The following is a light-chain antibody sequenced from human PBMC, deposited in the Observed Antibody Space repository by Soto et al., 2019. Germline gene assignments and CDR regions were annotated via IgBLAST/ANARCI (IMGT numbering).Light chain of an antibody. CDR1: SSNIGAGYD. J-gene: IGLJ2*01. CDR3: QSYDSSLRDVV. V-gene: IGLV1-40*01. Sequence: QYVLTQPPSVSGAPGQRVTISCTGSSSNIGAGYDVHWYQQLPGTGPKLLISRNSNRPSGVPDRFSGSNFGTSASLAITGLQAEDEGDYYCQSYDSSLRDVVFGGGTKLTVL. CDR2: RNS.